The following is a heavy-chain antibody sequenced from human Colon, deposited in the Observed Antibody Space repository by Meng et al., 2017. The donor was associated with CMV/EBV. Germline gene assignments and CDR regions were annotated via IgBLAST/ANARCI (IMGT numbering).Heavy chain of an antibody. CDR2: VSSAGSYI. V-gene: IGHV3-21*01. J-gene: IGHJ6*02. CDR3: ASHDFWSGLTVDV. D-gene: IGHD3-3*01. Sequence: GESLKISCAASGSSFSNSWMIWVRQAPGKGLEWVSSVSSAGSYIYYADSVKGRFTISRDNAKNSLYLQMNSLRAEDTAVYYCASHDFWSGLTVDVWGQGTTVTVSS. CDR1: GSSFSNSW.